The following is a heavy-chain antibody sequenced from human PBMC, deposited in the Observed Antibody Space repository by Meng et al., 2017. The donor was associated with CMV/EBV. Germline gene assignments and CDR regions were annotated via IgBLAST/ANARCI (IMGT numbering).Heavy chain of an antibody. CDR3: AKNRWYYDLAPMDV. V-gene: IGHV3-21*04. D-gene: IGHD3-3*01. J-gene: IGHJ6*02. Sequence: GESLKISCAASGFTFSSYSMNWVRQAPGKGLEWVSSISSSSYIYYADSVKGRFTISRDNAKNSLYLQMNSLRAEDTAVYYCAKNRWYYDLAPMDVWGQGTTVTVSS. CDR1: GFTFSSYS. CDR2: ISSSSYI.